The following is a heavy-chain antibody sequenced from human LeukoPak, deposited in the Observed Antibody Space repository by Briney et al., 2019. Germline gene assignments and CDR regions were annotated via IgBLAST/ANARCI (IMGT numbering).Heavy chain of an antibody. CDR1: GFTFSSYW. V-gene: IGHV3-7*01. J-gene: IGHJ3*02. CDR3: ARVPAGVIGMKDAFDI. CDR2: IKQDGGEK. D-gene: IGHD3-16*02. Sequence: GGSLRLSCAASGFTFSSYWMSWVRQAPGKGLEWVANIKQDGGEKYYVDSVKGRFTISRHNAKNSLYLQMNSLRAEDTAVYYCARVPAGVIGMKDAFDIWGQGTMVTVSS.